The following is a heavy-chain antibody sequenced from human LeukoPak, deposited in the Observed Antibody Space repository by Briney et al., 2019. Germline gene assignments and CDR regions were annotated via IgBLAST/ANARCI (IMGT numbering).Heavy chain of an antibody. V-gene: IGHV1-69*05. CDR1: GGTFSSYA. CDR3: ARGKVRDPPHYYYYMDV. D-gene: IGHD3-10*01. CDR2: IIPIFGTA. J-gene: IGHJ6*03. Sequence: SVKVSCKASGGTFSSYAICWVRQAPGQGLEWMGRIIPIFGTANYAQKFQGRVTITTDESTSTAYMELSSLRSEDTAVYYCARGKVRDPPHYYYYMDVWGKGTTVTVSS.